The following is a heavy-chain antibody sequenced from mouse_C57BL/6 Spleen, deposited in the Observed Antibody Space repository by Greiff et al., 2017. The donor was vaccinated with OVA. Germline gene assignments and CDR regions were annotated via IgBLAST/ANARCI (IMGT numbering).Heavy chain of an antibody. V-gene: IGHV1-22*01. CDR2: INPNNGGT. CDR1: GYTFTDYN. Sequence: EVQLQQSGPELVKPGASVKMSCKASGYTFTDYNMHWVKQSHGKSLEWIGYINPNNGGTSYNQKFKGKATLTVNKSSSTAYMELRSLTSEDSAVYYCAREYYYGQYYAMDYWGQGTSVTVSS. J-gene: IGHJ4*01. D-gene: IGHD1-1*01. CDR3: AREYYYGQYYAMDY.